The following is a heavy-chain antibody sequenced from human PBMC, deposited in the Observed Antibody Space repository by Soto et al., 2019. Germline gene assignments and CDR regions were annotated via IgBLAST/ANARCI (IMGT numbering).Heavy chain of an antibody. CDR2: VYYSGIT. CDR3: XXXXXXLPFDGGFGLDV. Sequence: QVQLQESGPGLLKPSQILSLTCSVSGGSISSGGYYWTWIRQRPGKGLEWIGFVYYSGITYHSPSLESRLSMSVDTSQNQFSLRLTSVTAADTAXXXXXXXXXXLPFDGGFGLDVWGQGTTVTVS. CDR1: GGSISSGGYY. J-gene: IGHJ6*02. D-gene: IGHD6-25*01. V-gene: IGHV4-31*03.